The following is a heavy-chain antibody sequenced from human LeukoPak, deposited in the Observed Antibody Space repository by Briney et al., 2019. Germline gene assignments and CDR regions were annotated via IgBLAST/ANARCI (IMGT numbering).Heavy chain of an antibody. J-gene: IGHJ4*02. CDR1: GYTFTSYD. V-gene: IGHV1-8*01. CDR2: MSPNSGNT. Sequence: ASVKVSCKASGYTFTSYDINWVRQATGQGLEWMGWMSPNSGNTGYAQKFQGRVTMTRNTSISTAYMELSSLRSEDTAVYYCARSGYALKRAYYFDYWGQGTLVTVSS. D-gene: IGHD5-12*01. CDR3: ARSGYALKRAYYFDY.